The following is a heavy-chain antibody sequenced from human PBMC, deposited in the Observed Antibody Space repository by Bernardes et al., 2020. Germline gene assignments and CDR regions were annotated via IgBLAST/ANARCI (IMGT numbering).Heavy chain of an antibody. J-gene: IGHJ4*02. CDR2: IGASGGST. Sequence: GGSLRLSCAASGFTFSSYGMSWVRQAPGKGLDWVSAIGASGGSTYYADSVKGRFTISRDNSKNTVYLQMNSLRAEDTAVYYCAKSTHFDYWGQGTLVTVSS. CDR3: AKSTHFDY. V-gene: IGHV3-23*01. CDR1: GFTFSSYG.